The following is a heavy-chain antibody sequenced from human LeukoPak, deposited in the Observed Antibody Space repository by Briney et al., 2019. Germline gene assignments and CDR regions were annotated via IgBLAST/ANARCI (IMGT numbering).Heavy chain of an antibody. Sequence: GGSLRLSCAASGFTFSSYSMNWVRQAPGKGLEWVSSISSSSSYIYYADSVKGRFTISRDNAKNSLYLQMSSLRAEDTAVYYCAKTFGVTSAGPIDYWGQGTLVTVSS. V-gene: IGHV3-21*01. CDR2: ISSSSSYI. D-gene: IGHD3-3*01. J-gene: IGHJ4*02. CDR3: AKTFGVTSAGPIDY. CDR1: GFTFSSYS.